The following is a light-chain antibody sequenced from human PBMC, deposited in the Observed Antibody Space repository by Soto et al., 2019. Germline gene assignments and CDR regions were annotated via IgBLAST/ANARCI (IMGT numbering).Light chain of an antibody. J-gene: IGLJ1*01. V-gene: IGLV2-8*01. CDR2: EVT. Sequence: QPVLTQPPSASGSPGQSVTISCTGTSSDVGGYDYVSWYQQHPGKAPKLMIYEVTKRSSGVADRFSGSKSGNTASLTVSGLQAEDEADYYCSSYAGSNNIVFGTGTKVTVL. CDR1: SSDVGGYDY. CDR3: SSYAGSNNIV.